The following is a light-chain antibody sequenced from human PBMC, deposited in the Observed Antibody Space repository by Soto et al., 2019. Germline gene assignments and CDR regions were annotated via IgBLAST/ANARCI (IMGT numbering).Light chain of an antibody. J-gene: IGKJ1*01. V-gene: IGKV1-17*01. CDR1: QGIRND. CDR3: LQHHNYPWT. Sequence: IQMTQSPSSLSASVGAGVTITCRASQGIRNDLGWYQQKPGKAPKRLIYVASSLQSGVPSRFRGSASGTEFTLTISSLQPEDSATYYCLQHHNYPWTFGQGTKVDIK. CDR2: VAS.